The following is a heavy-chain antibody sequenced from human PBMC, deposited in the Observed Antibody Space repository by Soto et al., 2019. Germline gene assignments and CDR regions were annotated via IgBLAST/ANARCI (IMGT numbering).Heavy chain of an antibody. J-gene: IGHJ4*02. V-gene: IGHV3-66*01. CDR3: ARDSYTRY. CDR2: IYNDGST. CDR1: GFIVSTSY. D-gene: IGHD4-4*01. Sequence: EVQLVESGGGLVQPGGSLRLSCAASGFIVSTSYMSWVRQAAGKGLEWVSIIYNDGSTYYADSVKGRFTVSRDDSKNTLYLEILSLRAEDTAVYYCARDSYTRYWGQGTLVTVSS.